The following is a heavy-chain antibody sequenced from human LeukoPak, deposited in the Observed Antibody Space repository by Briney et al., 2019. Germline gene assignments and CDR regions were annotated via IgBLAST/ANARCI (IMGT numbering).Heavy chain of an antibody. V-gene: IGHV3-30*02. D-gene: IGHD6-19*01. CDR2: IRYDGSNK. J-gene: IGHJ4*02. CDR3: ASWPGGWYGEDS. Sequence: PGGSLRLSCAASGFTFSSYGMHWVRQAPGKGLEWVAFIRYDGSNKYYADSVKGRFTISRDNFKNTLYLQMNSLRAEDTAVYYCASWPGGWYGEDSWGQGTLVTVSS. CDR1: GFTFSSYG.